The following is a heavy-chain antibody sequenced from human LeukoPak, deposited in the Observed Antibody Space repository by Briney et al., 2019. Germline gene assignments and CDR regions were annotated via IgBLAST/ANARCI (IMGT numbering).Heavy chain of an antibody. D-gene: IGHD3-3*01. Sequence: SVTVSCKASGGTFSSYAISWVRQAPGQGLEWMGGIIPIFGIANYAQKFQGRVTITADESTSTAYMELSSLRSEDTAVYYCARGIFGVVDPPDAFDIWGQGTMVTVSS. CDR3: ARGIFGVVDPPDAFDI. CDR1: GGTFSSYA. J-gene: IGHJ3*02. V-gene: IGHV1-69*01. CDR2: IIPIFGIA.